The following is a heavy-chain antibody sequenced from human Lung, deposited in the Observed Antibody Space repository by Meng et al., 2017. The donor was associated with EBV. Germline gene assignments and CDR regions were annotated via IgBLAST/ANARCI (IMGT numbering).Heavy chain of an antibody. CDR3: ARGRGNQPLFDF. D-gene: IGHD2/OR15-2a*01. J-gene: IGHJ4*02. Sequence: QVQLVQAGAEGKKPGSSVKVACKTSGGSFRTYTFSWVRQAPGQGLEWMGGLIPVLNKAKSAPRFQDRVTFTADETTTTAYMELSSLTFEDTAVYFCARGRGNQPLFDFWGQGTLVTVSS. CDR2: LIPVLNKA. V-gene: IGHV1-69*10. CDR1: GGSFRTYT.